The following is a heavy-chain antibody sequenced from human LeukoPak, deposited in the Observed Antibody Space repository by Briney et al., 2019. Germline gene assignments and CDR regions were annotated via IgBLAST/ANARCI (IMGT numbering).Heavy chain of an antibody. CDR1: GFTFSSYS. D-gene: IGHD2-2*01. V-gene: IGHV3-21*01. Sequence: PGGSLRLSCAASGFTFSSYSMNWVRQAPGKGLEWVSSISSSSSYIYYVDSVKGRFTISRDNAKNSLYLQMNSLRAEDTAVYYCAREIVVVPAAIEAINYGMDVWGQGTTVTVSS. J-gene: IGHJ6*02. CDR2: ISSSSSYI. CDR3: AREIVVVPAAIEAINYGMDV.